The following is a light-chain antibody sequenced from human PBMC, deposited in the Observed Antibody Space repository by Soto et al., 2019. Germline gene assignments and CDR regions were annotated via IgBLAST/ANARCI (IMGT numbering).Light chain of an antibody. J-gene: IGLJ1*01. Sequence: ALTQPASVSGSPGQSIAISCTGTSSDVGGYNYVSWYQQHPGKAPKLMIYDVSNRPSGVSNRFSGSKSGNTASLTISGLQAEDEADYFCSSYTSSTTYVFGTGTKVTVL. CDR3: SSYTSSTTYV. V-gene: IGLV2-14*03. CDR1: SSDVGGYNY. CDR2: DVS.